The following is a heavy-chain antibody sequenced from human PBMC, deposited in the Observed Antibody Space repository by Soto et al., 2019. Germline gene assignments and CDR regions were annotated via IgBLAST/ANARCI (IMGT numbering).Heavy chain of an antibody. CDR1: GFTFSSYA. Sequence: GGSLRLSCAASGFTFSSYAMSWVRQAPGKGLEWVSAISGSGGSTYYADSVKGRFTISRDKSKNTLYLQMNSLRAEDTAVYYCAKHARSFTMPYYFDYWGQGTLVTVSS. J-gene: IGHJ4*02. V-gene: IGHV3-23*01. D-gene: IGHD3-10*01. CDR3: AKHARSFTMPYYFDY. CDR2: ISGSGGST.